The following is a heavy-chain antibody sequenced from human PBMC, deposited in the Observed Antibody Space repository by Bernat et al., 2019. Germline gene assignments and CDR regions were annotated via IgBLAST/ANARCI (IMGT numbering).Heavy chain of an antibody. CDR3: AKDLNYGMDV. CDR2: INRDGSTT. Sequence: EVQLVESGGGLVQPGGSLRLSCAASGLTFKNSWMHWVRQAPGKGLVWVSRINRDGSTTSYADSVKGRFTISRDNAKNTLYLQMNSPRGEDTAVYYCAKDLNYGMDVCGQGTTVTVSS. CDR1: GLTFKNSW. V-gene: IGHV3-74*01. J-gene: IGHJ6*02.